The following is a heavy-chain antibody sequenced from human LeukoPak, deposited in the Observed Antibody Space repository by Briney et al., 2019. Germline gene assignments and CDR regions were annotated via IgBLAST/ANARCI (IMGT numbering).Heavy chain of an antibody. Sequence: GGSLRLSCAASGFTFSSYAMSWVRQAPGKGLEWVSAISGSGGSTYYADSVKGRFTISRDNSKNTLYLQMNSLRAEDTAVYYCAKGYGSGNYYFTNFDYWAREIWSPSPQ. D-gene: IGHD3-10*01. CDR3: AKGYGSGNYYFTNFDY. CDR2: ISGSGGST. V-gene: IGHV3-23*01. J-gene: IGHJ4*02. CDR1: GFTFSSYA.